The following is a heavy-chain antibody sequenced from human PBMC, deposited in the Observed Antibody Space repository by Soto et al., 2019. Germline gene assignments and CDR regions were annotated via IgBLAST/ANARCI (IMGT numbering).Heavy chain of an antibody. CDR1: GFTFSSYA. D-gene: IGHD3-22*01. J-gene: IGHJ4*02. V-gene: IGHV3-30-3*01. Sequence: GSLRLSCAASGFTFSSYAMHWVRQAPGKGLEWVAVISYDGSNKYYADSVKGRFTISRDNSKNTLYLQMNSLRAEDTAVYYCARGPDYYDSSGVFDYWGQGTLVTVSS. CDR2: ISYDGSNK. CDR3: ARGPDYYDSSGVFDY.